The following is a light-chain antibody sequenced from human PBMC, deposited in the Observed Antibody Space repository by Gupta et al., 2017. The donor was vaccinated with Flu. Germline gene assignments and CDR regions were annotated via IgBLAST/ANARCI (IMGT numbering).Light chain of an antibody. J-gene: IGKJ4*01. V-gene: IGKV1-39*01. Sequence: GDRVTITCQTSEVINTYLNWYQQKPGKAPKLLIYVASHLQSGVPSRFSGSGSGTDFTLTISNIQLEDFATYYCQQSQSTWLTFGGGTKVEI. CDR3: QQSQSTWLT. CDR2: VAS. CDR1: EVINTY.